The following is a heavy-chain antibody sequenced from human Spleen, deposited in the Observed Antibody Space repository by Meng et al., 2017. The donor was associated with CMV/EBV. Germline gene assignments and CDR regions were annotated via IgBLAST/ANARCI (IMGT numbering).Heavy chain of an antibody. Sequence: GESLKISCAASGFMFDEYTTHWVRQAPGKGLEWVSLINWDGISTYYADSVKGRFIISRDNSKNSLYLQMNSLRTEDTALYYCAKDHLGGGSYYYYYGMDVWGQGTTVTVSS. CDR2: INWDGIST. D-gene: IGHD3-16*01. CDR1: GFMFDEYT. CDR3: AKDHLGGGSYYYYYGMDV. J-gene: IGHJ6*02. V-gene: IGHV3-43*01.